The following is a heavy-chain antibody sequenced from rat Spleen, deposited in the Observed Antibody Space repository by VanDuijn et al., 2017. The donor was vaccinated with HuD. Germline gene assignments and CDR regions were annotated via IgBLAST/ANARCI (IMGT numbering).Heavy chain of an antibody. Sequence: QVQLKESGPGLVQPSQTLSLTCTVSEFSLTGNNIHWVRQPPGKGLEWMGRMRYDGDTSYNSALKSRLSISRDTSKNQVFLKMGSLQSDDTGTYYCTRDRSPGEYYGYTYVMDAWGQGASVTVSS. CDR3: TRDRSPGEYYGYTYVMDA. D-gene: IGHD1-9*01. V-gene: IGHV2-63*01. CDR1: EFSLTGNN. CDR2: MRYDGDT. J-gene: IGHJ4*01.